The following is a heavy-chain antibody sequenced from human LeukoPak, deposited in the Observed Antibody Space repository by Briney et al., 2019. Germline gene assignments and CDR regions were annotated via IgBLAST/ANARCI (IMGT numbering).Heavy chain of an antibody. CDR2: IIPIFGTA. J-gene: IGHJ3*02. D-gene: IGHD3-22*01. CDR3: ASPPNYDRSGYPTGLDAFDI. V-gene: IGHV1-69*05. Sequence: SVKVSCKASGGTFSSYAISWVRQAPGQGLEWMGRIIPIFGTANYAQKFQGRVTITTDESTSTAYMELSSLRSEDTAVYYCASPPNYDRSGYPTGLDAFDIWGQGTMVTVSS. CDR1: GGTFSSYA.